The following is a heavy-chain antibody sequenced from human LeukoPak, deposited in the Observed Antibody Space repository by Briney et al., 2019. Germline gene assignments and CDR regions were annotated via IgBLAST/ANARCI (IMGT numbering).Heavy chain of an antibody. CDR1: GGSVSIGRYY. CDR3: ASNPYWNDDYFDC. Sequence: SETQSLTCTVSGGSVSIGRYYGRWIRQPPGKGLGGIGYIYYRGSTHYNPSLKSRVTIAVDTSKNQFSLKLSSVTAADTAVYYCASNPYWNDDYFDCWGQGALVTVSS. CDR2: IYYRGST. J-gene: IGHJ4*02. D-gene: IGHD1-1*01. V-gene: IGHV4-61*01.